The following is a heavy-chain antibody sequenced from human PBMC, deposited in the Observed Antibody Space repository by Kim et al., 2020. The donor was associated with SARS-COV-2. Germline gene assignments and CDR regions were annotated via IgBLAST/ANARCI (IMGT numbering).Heavy chain of an antibody. CDR1: GFTFSTYA. CDR3: AKDPIPGDKVVWFDP. D-gene: IGHD5-12*01. Sequence: GGSLRLSCAASGFTFSTYAMNWVRQAPGKGLEWVSPITGNGAWTDYADSVKGRFTVSRDNSKNTVYLQMHSLRAEDTALYYCAKDPIPGDKVVWFDPWGQGTLVTVSS. J-gene: IGHJ5*02. CDR2: ITGNGAWT. V-gene: IGHV3-23*01.